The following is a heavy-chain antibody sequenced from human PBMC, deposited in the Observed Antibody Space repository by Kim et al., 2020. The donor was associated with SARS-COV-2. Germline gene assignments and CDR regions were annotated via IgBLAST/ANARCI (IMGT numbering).Heavy chain of an antibody. J-gene: IGHJ5*02. CDR1: GFIFSSCG. CDR3: VKERVGGSNWWGPFAA. D-gene: IGHD6-13*01. V-gene: IGHV3-30*18. CDR2: ISYDGRDQ. Sequence: GGSLRLSCAASGFIFSSCGLHWVRLAPGKGLEWVAVISYDGRDQYYGDSVEGRFTIARDNSKNTLYLQMNSLRLEDTAVYYCVKERVGGSNWWGPFAAWGQGTLVTVSS.